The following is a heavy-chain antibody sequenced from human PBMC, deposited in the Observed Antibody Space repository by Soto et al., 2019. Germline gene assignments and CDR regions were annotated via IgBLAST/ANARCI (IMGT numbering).Heavy chain of an antibody. CDR1: GASIRAYY. Sequence: PSETLSLTCTVSGASIRAYYLSWIRQPPGKGLEWIGYIYYSGSTNFNPSLESRVNISVDTSKNQFSLKLSSVTAADTAIYYCARLRVRGVRWCFDPWGQGALVTVS. CDR3: ARLRVRGVRWCFDP. CDR2: IYYSGST. V-gene: IGHV4-59*08. D-gene: IGHD3-10*01. J-gene: IGHJ5*02.